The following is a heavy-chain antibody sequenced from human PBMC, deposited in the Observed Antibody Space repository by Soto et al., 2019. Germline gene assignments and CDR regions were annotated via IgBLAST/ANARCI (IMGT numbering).Heavy chain of an antibody. CDR3: ARGNHGWLQLWYFGL. CDR2: IIPIFGTA. CDR1: GGTFSSYT. V-gene: IGHV1-69*12. J-gene: IGHJ2*01. Sequence: QVQLVQSGAEVKKPGSSVTVSCKASGGTFSSYTISWVRQAPGQGLEWMGGIIPIFGTANYAQKFQGRVTIAADESTSTAYMELSSLRSEDTAVYYCARGNHGWLQLWYFGLWGRGTLVTVSS. D-gene: IGHD5-12*01.